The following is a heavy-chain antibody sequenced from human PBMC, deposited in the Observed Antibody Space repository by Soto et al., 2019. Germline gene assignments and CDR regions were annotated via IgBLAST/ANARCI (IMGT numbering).Heavy chain of an antibody. CDR1: GYTFTGYY. Sequence: ASVKVSCKASGYTFTGYYMHWVRQAPGQGLEWMGWINPNSGGTNYAQKFQGWVTMTRDTSISTAYMELSRLRSDDTAVYYCARGEAAAGVYYGMDVWGQGTTVTVSS. CDR2: INPNSGGT. D-gene: IGHD6-13*01. V-gene: IGHV1-2*04. J-gene: IGHJ6*02. CDR3: ARGEAAAGVYYGMDV.